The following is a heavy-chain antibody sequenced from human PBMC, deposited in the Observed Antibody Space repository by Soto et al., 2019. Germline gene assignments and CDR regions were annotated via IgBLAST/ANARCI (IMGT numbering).Heavy chain of an antibody. V-gene: IGHV3-30*18. J-gene: IGHJ4*02. Sequence: QVRLVESGGGVVQPGRSLRLSCEASGFIFPNFGLHWVRQAPGKGLQWLGVVSSDGSRKYYADSVRGRLNISRDHPKNTLYLQLDRLSSDDTAVYYCAKSWNLDFSATWYAPDYWGQGTLVTVSS. CDR1: GFIFPNFG. CDR3: AKSWNLDFSATWYAPDY. D-gene: IGHD6-13*01. CDR2: VSSDGSRK.